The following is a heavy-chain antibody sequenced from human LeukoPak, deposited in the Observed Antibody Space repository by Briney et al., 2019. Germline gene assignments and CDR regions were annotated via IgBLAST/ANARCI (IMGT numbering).Heavy chain of an antibody. J-gene: IGHJ4*02. V-gene: IGHV3-23*01. CDR2: ISGSGGST. D-gene: IGHD5-12*01. CDR1: GFTFSSYA. CDR3: AKRSGYDSSLIDY. Sequence: PGGSLGLSCAASGFTFSSYAMSWVRQAPGKGLEWVSAISGSGGSTYYADSVKGRFTISRDNSKNTLYLQMNSLRAEDTAVYYCAKRSGYDSSLIDYWGQGTLVTVSS.